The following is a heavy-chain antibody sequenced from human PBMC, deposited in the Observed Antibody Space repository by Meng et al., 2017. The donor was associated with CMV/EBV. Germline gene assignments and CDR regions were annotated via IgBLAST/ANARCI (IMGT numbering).Heavy chain of an antibody. CDR3: ARERITIEIFGVLYGMDV. J-gene: IGHJ6*02. Sequence: SETLSLTCTVSGGSISSYYWSWIRQPPGKGQEWIGYIYYSGSTNYNPSLKSRVTISVDTSKNQFSLKLSSVTAADTAVYYCARERITIEIFGVLYGMDVWGQGTTVTVSS. CDR1: GGSISSYY. V-gene: IGHV4-59*01. CDR2: IYYSGST. D-gene: IGHD3-3*01.